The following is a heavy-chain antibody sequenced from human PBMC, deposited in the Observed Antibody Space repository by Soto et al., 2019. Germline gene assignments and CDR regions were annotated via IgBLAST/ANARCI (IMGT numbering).Heavy chain of an antibody. J-gene: IGHJ4*02. CDR3: ARDGTADFWSGHYTSFDY. CDR1: GFTFSSFE. CDR2: IDTRGSTI. Sequence: PGGSLRLSCAASGFTFSSFELNWVRQAPGKGLEWISYIDTRGSTIYYADSVKGRFTISRDNAKNSLYLQMNSLRAEDTAVYYCARDGTADFWSGHYTSFDYWGQGTLVTV. D-gene: IGHD3-3*01. V-gene: IGHV3-48*03.